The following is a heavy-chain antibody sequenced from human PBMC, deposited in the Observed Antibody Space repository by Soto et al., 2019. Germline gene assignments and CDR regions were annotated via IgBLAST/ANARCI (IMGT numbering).Heavy chain of an antibody. CDR3: ARVGIAARPDAFDI. J-gene: IGHJ3*02. CDR1: GGSFSCYY. Sequence: SETLSLTCAVYGGSFSCYYWSWIRQPPGKGLEWIGEINHSGSTNYNPSLKSRVTISVDTSKNQFSLKLSSVTAADTAVYYCARVGIAARPDAFDIWGQGTMVTVSS. CDR2: INHSGST. D-gene: IGHD6-6*01. V-gene: IGHV4-34*01.